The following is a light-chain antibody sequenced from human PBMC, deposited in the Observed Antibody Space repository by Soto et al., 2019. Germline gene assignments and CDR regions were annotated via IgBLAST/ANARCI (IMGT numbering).Light chain of an antibody. CDR3: QQSYNTPFT. CDR1: QSISRH. CDR2: AAS. V-gene: IGKV1-39*01. Sequence: DIQMTQAPSSLSASVGDRVTITCRPSQSISRHLNWYQQKPGKAPKVLIYAASSLQSGVPSRFSGSGSGTDFTLTISSLQPEDFATYYCQQSYNTPFTFGPGTKVDIK. J-gene: IGKJ3*01.